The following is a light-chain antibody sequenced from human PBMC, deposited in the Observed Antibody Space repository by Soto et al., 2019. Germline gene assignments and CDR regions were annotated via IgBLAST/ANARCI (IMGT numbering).Light chain of an antibody. J-gene: IGKJ1*01. CDR3: QQYNNWPGT. CDR2: VAS. V-gene: IGKV3-15*01. CDR1: QSVSSK. Sequence: EIVLTQSPGTLSVSPGERATLSCRASQSVSSKLAWYQQKPGQAPRLLFYVASTGATGITARFSGSGSETEFTLSISSLQSEDFAVYYCQQYNNWPGTFGKGTKVEIK.